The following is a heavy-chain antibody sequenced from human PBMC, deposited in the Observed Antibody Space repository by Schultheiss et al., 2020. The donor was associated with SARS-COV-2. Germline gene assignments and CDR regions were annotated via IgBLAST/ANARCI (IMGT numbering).Heavy chain of an antibody. J-gene: IGHJ3*02. Sequence: SVKVSCKASGYTFTSYGISWVRQAPGQGLEWMGGIIPIFGTANYAQKFQGRVTITADESTSTAYMELSRLRSDDTAVYYCARGGNVLRFLEWWEEAFDIWGQGTMVTVSS. CDR3: ARGGNVLRFLEWWEEAFDI. CDR1: GYTFTSYG. CDR2: IIPIFGTA. V-gene: IGHV1-69*13. D-gene: IGHD3-3*01.